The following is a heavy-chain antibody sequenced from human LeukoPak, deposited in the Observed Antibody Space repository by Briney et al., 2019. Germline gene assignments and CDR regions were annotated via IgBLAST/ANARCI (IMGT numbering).Heavy chain of an antibody. CDR3: AKANGIGSGSYYRRNYFDY. J-gene: IGHJ4*02. V-gene: IGHV3-7*03. D-gene: IGHD3-10*01. Sequence: GGSLRLSCAASGFAFSSNWMSWVRQAPGRGLELVANISPDGSGKYCMDSVKGRFTISRDNAKNSLYLQMNSLRAADTALYYCAKANGIGSGSYYRRNYFDYWGQGTLVTVSS. CDR1: GFAFSSNW. CDR2: ISPDGSGK.